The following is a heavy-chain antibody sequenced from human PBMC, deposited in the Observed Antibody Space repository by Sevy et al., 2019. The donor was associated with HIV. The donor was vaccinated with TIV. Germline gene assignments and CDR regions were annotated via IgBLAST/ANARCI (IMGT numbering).Heavy chain of an antibody. CDR1: GFTFDDYA. J-gene: IGHJ3*02. CDR3: ARNTYYYDTTGFGAFDI. D-gene: IGHD3-22*01. Sequence: GGSLRLSCAASGFTFDDYAMSWVRQAPGKGLEWVSGINWSGSNTGYADSVKGRFTISRDSAKTPLYLQMNSLRTEDTALYYCARNTYYYDTTGFGAFDIWGQGTMVTVSS. CDR2: INWSGSNT. V-gene: IGHV3-20*04.